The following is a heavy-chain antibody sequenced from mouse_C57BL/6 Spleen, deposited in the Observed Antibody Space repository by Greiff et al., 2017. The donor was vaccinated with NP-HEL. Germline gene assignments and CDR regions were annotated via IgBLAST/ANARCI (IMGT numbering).Heavy chain of an antibody. J-gene: IGHJ3*01. V-gene: IGHV2-6*03. CDR1: GFSLTSYG. CDR2: IRSDGST. Sequence: QVQLKESGPGLVAPSQSLSITCTVSGFSLTSYGVHWVRQPPGKGLEWLVVIRSDGSTTYNSALKSRLSISKDNSKSQVFLKMNSLQTDDTSMYYCGRPYYDCYVGFAYWGQGTLVTVSA. CDR3: GRPYYDCYVGFAY. D-gene: IGHD2-4*01.